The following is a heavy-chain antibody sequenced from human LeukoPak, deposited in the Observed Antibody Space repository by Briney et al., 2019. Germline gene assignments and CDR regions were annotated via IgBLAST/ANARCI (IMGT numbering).Heavy chain of an antibody. D-gene: IGHD2-15*01. V-gene: IGHV3-33*01. Sequence: GGSLRLSCAASGFTFSSYGMHWVRQAPGKWLEWVAVIWYDGSNKYYADSVKGRFTISRDNSKNTLYLQMNSLRAEDTAVYYCARDARAVAATSEYGMDVWGQGTTVTVS. CDR1: GFTFSSYG. CDR2: IWYDGSNK. J-gene: IGHJ6*02. CDR3: ARDARAVAATSEYGMDV.